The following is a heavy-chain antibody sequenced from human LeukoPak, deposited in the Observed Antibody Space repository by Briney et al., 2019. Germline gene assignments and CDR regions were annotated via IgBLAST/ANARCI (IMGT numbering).Heavy chain of an antibody. CDR3: ARDRVLWFGELYAFDI. CDR1: GGSISSYY. J-gene: IGHJ3*02. Sequence: SETLSLTCTVSGGSISSYYWSWIRQPPGKGLEWIGYIYYSGSTYYNPSLKSRVTISVDTSKNQFSLKLSSVTAADTAVYYCARDRVLWFGELYAFDIWGQGTMVTVSS. D-gene: IGHD3-10*01. CDR2: IYYSGST. V-gene: IGHV4-59*12.